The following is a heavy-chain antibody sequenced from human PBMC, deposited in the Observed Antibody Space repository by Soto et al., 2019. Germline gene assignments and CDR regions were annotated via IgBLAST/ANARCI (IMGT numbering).Heavy chain of an antibody. D-gene: IGHD3-10*01. CDR2: ISAYNGNT. Sequence: ASVKVSCKASGYTFTSYGISWVRQAPGQGLEWMGWISAYNGNTNYAQKLQGRVTVTTDTSTSTAYMELRSLRSDDTAVYYCARDTLGYYYGSVWGQGTTVTVSS. CDR1: GYTFTSYG. V-gene: IGHV1-18*04. J-gene: IGHJ6*02. CDR3: ARDTLGYYYGSV.